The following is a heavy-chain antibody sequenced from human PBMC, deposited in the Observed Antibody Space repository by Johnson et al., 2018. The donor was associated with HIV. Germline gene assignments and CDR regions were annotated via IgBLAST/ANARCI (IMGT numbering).Heavy chain of an antibody. Sequence: QMLLVESGGCVVQPGRSLRLSCAASGFSFSNFGMHWVRQAPGQGLEWVALIWYDGSNKYYADSVKGRFTVSSDTSKNTLYLQMNSLRAEDTAVYFCAKDGLGYCSRTDCRDPDAFDVWGQGTMVTVSS. J-gene: IGHJ3*01. CDR1: GFSFSNFG. CDR3: AKDGLGYCSRTDCRDPDAFDV. CDR2: IWYDGSNK. D-gene: IGHD2-2*01. V-gene: IGHV3-33*06.